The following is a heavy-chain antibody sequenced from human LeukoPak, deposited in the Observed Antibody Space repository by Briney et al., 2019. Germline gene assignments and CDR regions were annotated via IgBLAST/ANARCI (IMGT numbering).Heavy chain of an antibody. Sequence: PSETLSLTCTVSGGSISSGGYYWSWIRQHPGKGLEWIGYIYYSGSTYYNPSLKSRVTISVDTSKNQFSLKLSFVTAADTAVYYCARDRPTLGYCTNGVCSNFDYWGQGTLVTVSS. D-gene: IGHD2-8*01. J-gene: IGHJ4*02. V-gene: IGHV4-31*03. CDR1: GGSISSGGYY. CDR2: IYYSGST. CDR3: ARDRPTLGYCTNGVCSNFDY.